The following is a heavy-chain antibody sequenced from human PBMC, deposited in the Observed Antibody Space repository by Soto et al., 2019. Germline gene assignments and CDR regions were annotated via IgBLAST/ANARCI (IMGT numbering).Heavy chain of an antibody. D-gene: IGHD3-16*01. CDR2: ISDRGDNT. Sequence: HHGGSVRKTCAYSGCIYPGYSMNWVRQAPGKGLEWVSAISDRGDNTYYADSVEGRFTISRDNSMNTLYLQMNSLNAEDTALYYCTKDHWGSYSGQGTLVTVSS. J-gene: IGHJ4*02. V-gene: IGHV3-23*01. CDR1: GCIYPGYS. CDR3: TKDHWGSY.